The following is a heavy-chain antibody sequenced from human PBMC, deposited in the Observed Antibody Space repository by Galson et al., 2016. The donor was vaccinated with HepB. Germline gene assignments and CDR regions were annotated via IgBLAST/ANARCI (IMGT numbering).Heavy chain of an antibody. CDR3: AKDEGYSTLSWDY. CDR1: GFTFSSYS. J-gene: IGHJ4*02. D-gene: IGHD1-26*01. CDR2: ISGSGSST. V-gene: IGHV3-23*01. Sequence: SLRLSCAASGFTFSSYSGTWVRQAPGKGLEWISGISGSGSSTFYADSVKGRFTISRDNSKNTLYLQLSSLRAEDTALYYCAKDEGYSTLSWDYWGQGTLVSVSS.